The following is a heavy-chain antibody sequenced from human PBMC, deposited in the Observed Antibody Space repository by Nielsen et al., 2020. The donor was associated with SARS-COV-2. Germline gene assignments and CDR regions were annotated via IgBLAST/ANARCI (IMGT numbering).Heavy chain of an antibody. CDR3: ARQCRAAAGLGWFDP. D-gene: IGHD6-13*01. J-gene: IGHJ5*02. V-gene: IGHV5-10-1*01. CDR2: IDPSDSYT. Sequence: GESLKISCKGSGYSFTSYWISWVRQMPGKGLEWMGRIDPSDSYTNYSPSFQGHVTISADKSISTAYLQWSSLKASDTAMYYCARQCRAAAGLGWFDPWGQGTLVTVSS. CDR1: GYSFTSYW.